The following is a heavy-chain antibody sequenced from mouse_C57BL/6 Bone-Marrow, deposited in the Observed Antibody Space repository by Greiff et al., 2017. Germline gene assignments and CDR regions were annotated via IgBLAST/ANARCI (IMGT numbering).Heavy chain of an antibody. CDR1: GYTFTDYY. V-gene: IGHV1-19*01. J-gene: IGHJ4*01. CDR2: INPYNGGT. D-gene: IGHD1-1*01. Sequence: EVQLQQSGPVLVKPGASVKMSCKASGYTFTDYYMNWVKQSHGKSLEWIGVINPYNGGTSYNQKFKGKATLTVDKSSSTAYMELNSLTSEDSAVYYCGRPDYYGSCLSMDYWGQGTSVTVSS. CDR3: GRPDYYGSCLSMDY.